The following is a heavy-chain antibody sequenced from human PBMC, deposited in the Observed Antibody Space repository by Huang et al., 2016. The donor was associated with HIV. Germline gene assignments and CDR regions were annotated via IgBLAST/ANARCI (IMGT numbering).Heavy chain of an antibody. D-gene: IGHD6-6*01. V-gene: IGHV5-51*01. Sequence: VQLVQSGAEVKKPGESLKISCKGSGYSFSSYWIAWVRQMPGKGLEWMRIIFPDDSDTTSSPSFEGQVTISADKSIGTAYLQWSSLKASDTAMYYCARRFSSSSGYFDYWGQGSLVTVSS. CDR2: IFPDDSDT. CDR1: GYSFSSYW. CDR3: ARRFSSSSGYFDY. J-gene: IGHJ4*02.